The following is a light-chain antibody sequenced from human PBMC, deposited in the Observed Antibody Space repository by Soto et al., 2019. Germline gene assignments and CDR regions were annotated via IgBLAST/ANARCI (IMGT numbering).Light chain of an antibody. CDR1: QSVSSSY. CDR3: QQYETSPFT. CDR2: GAS. V-gene: IGKV3-20*01. J-gene: IGKJ4*01. Sequence: EIVLTQSPGTLSLSPGERATFSCRASQSVSSSYIAWYQQKRGQAPRRLIYGASIRATGIPDRFSGSGSGTDFTLTISRLEPEDFAVYYCQQYETSPFTFGGGTKVDIK.